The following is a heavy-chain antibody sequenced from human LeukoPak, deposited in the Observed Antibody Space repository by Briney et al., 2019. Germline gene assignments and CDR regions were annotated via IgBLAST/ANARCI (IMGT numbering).Heavy chain of an antibody. J-gene: IGHJ3*02. CDR3: AKATGDYVAFDI. CDR2: ISGSGGST. Sequence: PGGSLRLSCTASGFTFSSYAMSWVRQAPGKGLEWVSAISGSGGSTYYADSVKGRFTISRDNSKNTLYLQMNSLRAEDTAVYYCAKATGDYVAFDIWGQGTMVTVSS. D-gene: IGHD4-17*01. V-gene: IGHV3-23*01. CDR1: GFTFSSYA.